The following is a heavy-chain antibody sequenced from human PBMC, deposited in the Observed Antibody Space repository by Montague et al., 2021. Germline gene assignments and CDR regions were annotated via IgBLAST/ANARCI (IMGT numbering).Heavy chain of an antibody. J-gene: IGHJ3*02. CDR3: ARVGFFEYDAVDI. D-gene: IGHD3-3*01. CDR2: GST. Sequence: GSTNYNPSLKSRVTISVDTSKNQFSLKLSSVTAADTAVYYCARVGFFEYDAVDIWVQGTMGTGSS. V-gene: IGHV4-59*01.